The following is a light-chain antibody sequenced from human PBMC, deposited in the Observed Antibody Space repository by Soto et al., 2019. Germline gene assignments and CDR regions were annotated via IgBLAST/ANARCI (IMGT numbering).Light chain of an antibody. V-gene: IGLV2-14*01. CDR2: DVN. CDR3: SSYTSSSTGV. J-gene: IGLJ1*01. CDR1: SSDVGGYNY. Sequence: QSALTQPASVSGSPGQSITISCTGTSSDVGGYNYVSWYQQHPGKAPKLMIYDVNHRPSGVSNRFSCSKSGNTASLTISGLQAEDEADYYCSSYTSSSTGVFGTGTKLTVL.